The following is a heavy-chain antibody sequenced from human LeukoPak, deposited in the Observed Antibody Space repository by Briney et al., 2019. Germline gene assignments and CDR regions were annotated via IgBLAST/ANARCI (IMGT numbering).Heavy chain of an antibody. CDR3: ARQNNFDFWSGFFDY. CDR2: IHYVGST. V-gene: IGHV4-39*01. Sequence: SETLSLTCTVSGGSFSNYNYYWGWIRQSPGKGLEWIGSIHYVGSTYYNPSLKSRVTISVDTSKNQFSLNLSSVTAADTAVYYCARQNNFDFWSGFFDYWGLGALVTVSS. J-gene: IGHJ4*02. CDR1: GGSFSNYNYY. D-gene: IGHD3-3*01.